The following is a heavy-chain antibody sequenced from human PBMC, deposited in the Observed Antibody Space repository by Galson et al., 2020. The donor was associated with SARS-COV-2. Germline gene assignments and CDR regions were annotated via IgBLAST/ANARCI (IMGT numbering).Heavy chain of an antibody. CDR1: GFSLTTTGVG. CDR2: IFWDDDR. Sequence: ESGPTLVKPTQTLTLTCTFSGFSLTTTGVGVGWIRQPPGKALEWLALIFWDDDRRYSPSFSRRVGITKDTSKNQVVLTMTYMEPVDTATYYCAHKNYDPLSGTYYFDLWGQGIPVTVSS. CDR3: AHKNYDPLSGTYYFDL. D-gene: IGHD3-3*01. V-gene: IGHV2-5*02. J-gene: IGHJ4*02.